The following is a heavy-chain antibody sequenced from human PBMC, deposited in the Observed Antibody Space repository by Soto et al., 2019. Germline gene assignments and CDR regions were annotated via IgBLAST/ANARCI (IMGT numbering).Heavy chain of an antibody. Sequence: ASVKVSCKASRYTFTDYYIHWVRQAPGQGLEWMGWINPNGGGTNYAQKFQGWVTMTRDTSISTAYMELSRPRSDDTAVYYCARGRLQNYFDPWGQETLVTVYS. D-gene: IGHD4-4*01. CDR1: RYTFTDYY. CDR2: INPNGGGT. V-gene: IGHV1-2*04. CDR3: ARGRLQNYFDP. J-gene: IGHJ4*02.